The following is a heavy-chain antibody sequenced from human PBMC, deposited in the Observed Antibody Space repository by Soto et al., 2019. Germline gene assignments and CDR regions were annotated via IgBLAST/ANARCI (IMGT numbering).Heavy chain of an antibody. CDR2: ISAYNGST. V-gene: IGHV1-18*04. J-gene: IGHJ5*02. Sequence: SVKVDCKTSCYTVTSYGIMWVGQAPGEGLEWIGWISAYNGSTNYAQKLQGRVTMTTDTSTSTAYMELRSLRSDDTAVYYCARDRFPYSSGTVRHNTGNWFDPWGQGTLVTVSS. CDR3: ARDRFPYSSGTVRHNTGNWFDP. D-gene: IGHD6-19*01. CDR1: CYTVTSYG.